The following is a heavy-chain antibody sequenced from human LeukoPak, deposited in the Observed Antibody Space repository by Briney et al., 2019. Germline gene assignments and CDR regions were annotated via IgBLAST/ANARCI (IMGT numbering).Heavy chain of an antibody. Sequence: GASVKVSCKASGYTFTGYYMHWVRQAPGQGLEWMGWINPNSGGTNYAQKFQGRVTMTRDTSISTAYMELSSLRSDDTSVYYCARAVQPYCSSTSCYFTGYNWFDPWGQGTLVTVSS. CDR2: INPNSGGT. CDR3: ARAVQPYCSSTSCYFTGYNWFDP. CDR1: GYTFTGYY. D-gene: IGHD2-2*01. V-gene: IGHV1-2*02. J-gene: IGHJ5*02.